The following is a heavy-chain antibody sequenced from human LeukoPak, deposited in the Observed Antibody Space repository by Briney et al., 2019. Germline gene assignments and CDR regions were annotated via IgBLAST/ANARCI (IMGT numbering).Heavy chain of an antibody. J-gene: IGHJ4*02. V-gene: IGHV3-30*02. CDR3: AKDMASRDDYSNLFDY. Sequence: PGGSLRLSCAASGFTFSNYGMHWVRQAPGKGLEWVTVIRYDGSNKYYADSVKGRFTISRDISKNTLYLQMSSLRAEDTAVYYCAKDMASRDDYSNLFDYWGQGTLVTVSS. CDR2: IRYDGSNK. D-gene: IGHD4-11*01. CDR1: GFTFSNYG.